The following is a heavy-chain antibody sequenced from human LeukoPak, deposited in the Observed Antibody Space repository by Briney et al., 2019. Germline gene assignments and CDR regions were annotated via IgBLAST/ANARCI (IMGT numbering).Heavy chain of an antibody. CDR2: INSAGVST. CDR1: GFAFDDYG. V-gene: IGHV3-74*01. J-gene: IGHJ4*02. D-gene: IGHD6-13*01. CDR3: GRDIATAADY. Sequence: GGSLRLSCAASGFAFDDYGMSWVRQAPGKGLVWVSRINSAGVSTNYADSVKGRFTISRDNAKNTLYLQMNSLRAEDTAIYYCGRDIATAADYWGLGTLVTVSS.